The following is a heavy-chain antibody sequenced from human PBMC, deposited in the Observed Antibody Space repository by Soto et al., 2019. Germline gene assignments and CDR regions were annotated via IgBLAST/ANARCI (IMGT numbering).Heavy chain of an antibody. J-gene: IGHJ4*02. D-gene: IGHD2-2*01. CDR3: ARDGEGYCSSTSCLFRGIADY. Sequence: ASVKVSCKASGGTFSSYTISWVRQAPGQGLEWMGRIIPILGIANYAQKFQGRVTITADKSTSTAYMELSSLRSEDTAVYYCARDGEGYCSSTSCLFRGIADYWGQGTLVTVSS. CDR2: IIPILGIA. V-gene: IGHV1-69*04. CDR1: GGTFSSYT.